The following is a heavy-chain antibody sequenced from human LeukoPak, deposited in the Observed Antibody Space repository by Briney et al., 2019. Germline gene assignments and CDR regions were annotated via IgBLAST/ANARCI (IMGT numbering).Heavy chain of an antibody. CDR2: ISSSGSTI. J-gene: IGHJ3*02. V-gene: IGHV3-11*01. D-gene: IGHD1-26*01. Sequence: GGSLRLSCAASGFTFSDYYMSWIRQAPGKGLEWVSYISSSGSTIYYADSVKGRFTISRDNAKNSLYLQMNSLRGEDTAVYYCGRDGGVGGTNAFDIWGQGTMVTVSS. CDR1: GFTFSDYY. CDR3: GRDGGVGGTNAFDI.